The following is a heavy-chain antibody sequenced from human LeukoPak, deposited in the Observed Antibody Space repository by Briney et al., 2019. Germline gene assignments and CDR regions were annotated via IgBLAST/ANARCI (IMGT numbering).Heavy chain of an antibody. CDR2: IYPCDSDT. J-gene: IGHJ3*02. V-gene: IGHV5-51*01. CDR3: ARQNDYGDYSPFDI. Sequence: GEPLQISCKGSGYSFTSYWVGWVRQMPGEGLEWMGIIYPCDSDTRYSPSFQGQVTISADKSISTAYLQWSSLKASDTAMYFCARQNDYGDYSPFDIWGQGTMVTVSS. D-gene: IGHD4-17*01. CDR1: GYSFTSYW.